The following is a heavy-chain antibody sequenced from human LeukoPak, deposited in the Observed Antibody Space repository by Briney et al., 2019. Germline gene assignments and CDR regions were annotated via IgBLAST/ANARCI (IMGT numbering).Heavy chain of an antibody. CDR2: IDTSGDT. Sequence: GGSLRLSCAASGFTFSNNDMHWVRQGPGKGLEWVSAIDTSGDTYYPGSMKGRFTISRENAKNILYLQMNSLRVGDTAVYYCARGSTTVAFEIWGQGTMVSVSS. CDR1: GFTFSNND. CDR3: ARGSTTVAFEI. J-gene: IGHJ3*02. D-gene: IGHD1-26*01. V-gene: IGHV3-13*01.